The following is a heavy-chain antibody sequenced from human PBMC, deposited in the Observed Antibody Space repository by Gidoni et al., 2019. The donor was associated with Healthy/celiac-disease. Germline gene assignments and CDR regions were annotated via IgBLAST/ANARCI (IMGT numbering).Heavy chain of an antibody. CDR2: IRSKANSYAT. CDR3: TSHKPWAPRNAFDI. V-gene: IGHV3-73*02. Sequence: EVQLVESGGGLVQPGGSLKLSCAAYGFTFRGSAMHWVRQASGKGLGWVGRIRSKANSYATAYAASVKGRFTISRDDSKNTAYLQMNSLKTEDTAVYYCTSHKPWAPRNAFDIWGQGTMVTVSS. D-gene: IGHD1-26*01. CDR1: GFTFRGSA. J-gene: IGHJ3*02.